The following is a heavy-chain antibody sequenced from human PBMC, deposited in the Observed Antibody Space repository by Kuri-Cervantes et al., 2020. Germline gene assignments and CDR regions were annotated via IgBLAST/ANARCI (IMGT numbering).Heavy chain of an antibody. V-gene: IGHV4-4*02. CDR3: ARRGAYFDY. D-gene: IGHD1-26*01. CDR2: IYHSGGT. Sequence: SETLSLTCAVSGGSINSNTWCSWVRQPPGKGLEWIGSIYHSGGTYYNPSLKSRVTISVDTSKNQFSLKLSSVTAADAAVYYCARRGAYFDYWGQGTLVTVSS. CDR1: GGSINSNTW. J-gene: IGHJ4*02.